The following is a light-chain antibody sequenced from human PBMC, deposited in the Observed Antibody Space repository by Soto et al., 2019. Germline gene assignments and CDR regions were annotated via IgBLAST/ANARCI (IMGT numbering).Light chain of an antibody. CDR3: CSYAGNSVV. CDR1: SNDVGSYNL. CDR2: EGS. Sequence: QSALTQPASVSGSPGQSITISCTGTSNDVGSYNLVSWYQQHPGKAPKVMIYEGSKRPSGVSNRFSGSKSGNTASLTISGLQAEDEADYYCCSYAGNSVVFGGGTKVTVL. V-gene: IGLV2-23*01. J-gene: IGLJ2*01.